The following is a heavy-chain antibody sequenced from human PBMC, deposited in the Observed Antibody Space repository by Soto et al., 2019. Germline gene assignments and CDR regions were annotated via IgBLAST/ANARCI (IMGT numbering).Heavy chain of an antibody. CDR2: IWYDGSNK. CDR3: ARGSKLRYFDWSPNWFDP. J-gene: IGHJ5*02. Sequence: QVQLVESGGGVVQPGRSLRLSCAASGFTFSSYGMHWVRQAPGKGLEWVAVIWYDGSNKYYADSVKGRFTISRDNSKNTLYLQMNSLRAEDTAVYYCARGSKLRYFDWSPNWFDPWGQGTLVTVSS. CDR1: GFTFSSYG. V-gene: IGHV3-33*01. D-gene: IGHD3-9*01.